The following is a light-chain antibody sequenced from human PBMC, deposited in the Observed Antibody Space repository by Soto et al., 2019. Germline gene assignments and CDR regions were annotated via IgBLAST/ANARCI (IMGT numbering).Light chain of an antibody. CDR1: QSVSSSF. CDR2: GAS. CDR3: QQYGSSPWT. V-gene: IGKV3-20*01. J-gene: IGKJ1*01. Sequence: EIVLTQSPGTLSLSPGEGATLSCRASQSVSSSFLAWYQQKPGQAPRLLIYGASSRATGIPDRFRGSASGTDFTRTISRLEPEDFALYYCQQYGSSPWTFGQGTKVEIK.